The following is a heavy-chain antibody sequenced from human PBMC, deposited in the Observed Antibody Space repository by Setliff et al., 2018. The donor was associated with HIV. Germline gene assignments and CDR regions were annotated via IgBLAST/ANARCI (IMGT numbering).Heavy chain of an antibody. V-gene: IGHV1-69*05. CDR2: SIPIFGTA. CDR1: GGTFSSYA. Sequence: RASVKVSCKASGGTFSSYAISWVRQAPGQGLEWMGGSIPIFGTANYAQKFQGRVTMTRDTSTSTVYMELSSLRSEDTAVYYCARDPPPIRGLRLGEISSMAVWGKGTPATVSS. J-gene: IGHJ6*03. CDR3: ARDPPPIRGLRLGEISSMAV. D-gene: IGHD3-16*02.